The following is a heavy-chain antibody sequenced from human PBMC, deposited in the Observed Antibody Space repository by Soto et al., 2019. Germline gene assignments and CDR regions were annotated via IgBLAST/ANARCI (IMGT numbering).Heavy chain of an antibody. CDR3: ARDRECSGGTCYNYFDY. Sequence: SETLSLTCTVSGGSISSGGYYWSWIRQHPGRGLEWIGYIYYSGGTYYNPSLKSRVTISVDKSKNQFSLELCSVTAADMAVNYCARDRECSGGTCYNYFDYWGQGALVTVSS. CDR1: GGSISSGGYY. D-gene: IGHD2-15*01. J-gene: IGHJ4*02. CDR2: IYYSGGT. V-gene: IGHV4-31*03.